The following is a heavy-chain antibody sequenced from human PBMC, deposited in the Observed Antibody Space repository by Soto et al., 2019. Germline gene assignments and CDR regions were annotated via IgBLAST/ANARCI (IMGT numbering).Heavy chain of an antibody. Sequence: QVQLQQWGAGLLKPSETLSLTCAVYGGSFSGYYWSWFRQPPGKGLEWIGEINHSGSTNYNPSLKSRVTISVDTSKNQFSLKLSSVTAADTAVYYCAVGGVWFGESPTYDYWGQGTLVTVSS. D-gene: IGHD3-10*01. CDR2: INHSGST. CDR3: AVGGVWFGESPTYDY. CDR1: GGSFSGYY. J-gene: IGHJ4*02. V-gene: IGHV4-34*01.